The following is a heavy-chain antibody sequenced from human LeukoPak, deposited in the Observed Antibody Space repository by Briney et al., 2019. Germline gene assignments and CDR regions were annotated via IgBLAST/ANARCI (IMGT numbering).Heavy chain of an antibody. CDR2: ISSGGSTI. D-gene: IGHD1-14*01. CDR1: GFTFSSYE. CDR3: AREGTSSLHGNFDY. J-gene: IGHJ4*02. V-gene: IGHV3-48*03. Sequence: GGSLRLSCAASGFTFSSYEMNWVRQAPGKGLEWVSYISSGGSTIYYADSVKGRFTISRDNAKNSLYLQMNSLRAEDTAVYYCAREGTSSLHGNFDYWGQGTLVTVSS.